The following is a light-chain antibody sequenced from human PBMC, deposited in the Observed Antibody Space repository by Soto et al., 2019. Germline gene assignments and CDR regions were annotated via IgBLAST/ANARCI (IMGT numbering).Light chain of an antibody. CDR1: QSISTY. Sequence: DTRMTQSPSSLSASVGDRVTITCRASQSISTYLNWYQQKPGKAPKLLIYAASSLQSGVPSRFGGSGSGTDFTLTINSLPPEDFATYYCQQSYSTPRTFGQGTKLEIK. CDR3: QQSYSTPRT. CDR2: AAS. V-gene: IGKV1-39*01. J-gene: IGKJ2*01.